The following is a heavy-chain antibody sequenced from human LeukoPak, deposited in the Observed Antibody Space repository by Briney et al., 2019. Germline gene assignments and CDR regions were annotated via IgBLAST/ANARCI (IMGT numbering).Heavy chain of an antibody. Sequence: GGSLRLSCAASGFTVNSDYMSWVRQAPGKGLEWVSVLYSGGSAYYADSVKGRFTISRDNSKNTLYLQMNSLRAEDTAVYYCARGLWFFDYWGQGTLVTVSS. D-gene: IGHD5-18*01. CDR3: ARGLWFFDY. CDR1: GFTVNSDY. V-gene: IGHV3-66*01. J-gene: IGHJ4*02. CDR2: LYSGGSA.